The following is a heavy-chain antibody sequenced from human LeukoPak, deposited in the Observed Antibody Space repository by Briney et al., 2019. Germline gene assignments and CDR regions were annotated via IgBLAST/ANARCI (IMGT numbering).Heavy chain of an antibody. Sequence: SETLSLTCTVSGGSISSSSYYWGWLRQPPGKGPEWIGRIYYSGSTYYNPSPKSRATISVGTSKNPFSLKLSSVTAADTAVYYGARIAYRGRRSLGRRSTHKGLYYFDYWGQGTLVTVSS. J-gene: IGHJ4*02. D-gene: IGHD1-26*01. CDR3: ARIAYRGRRSLGRRSTHKGLYYFDY. CDR2: IYYSGST. V-gene: IGHV4-39*01. CDR1: GGSISSSSYY.